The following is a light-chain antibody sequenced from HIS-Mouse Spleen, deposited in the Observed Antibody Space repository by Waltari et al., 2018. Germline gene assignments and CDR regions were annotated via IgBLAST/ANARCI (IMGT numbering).Light chain of an antibody. CDR3: QQYGSSPFT. J-gene: IGKJ4*01. V-gene: IGKV3-20*01. CDR2: GAS. Sequence: ELVLTQSPGTLSLSPWERATPPCRASQSVGSSYLAWYQQKPGQAPRLLIYGASSRATGIPDRFSGSGSGTDFTLTISRLEPEDFAVYYCQQYGSSPFTFGGGTKVEIK. CDR1: QSVGSSY.